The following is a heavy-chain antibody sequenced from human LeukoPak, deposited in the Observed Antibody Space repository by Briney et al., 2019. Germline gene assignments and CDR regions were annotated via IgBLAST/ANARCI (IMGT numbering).Heavy chain of an antibody. CDR3: ARGSTSLVVTNFFDY. V-gene: IGHV3-23*01. CDR2: ISGSGGST. J-gene: IGHJ4*02. CDR1: GFTFSSYA. Sequence: PGGSLRLSCAASGFTFSSYAMSWVRQAPGKGLEWVSAISGSGGSTYYADSVKGRFTISRDNSKNTLYLQMNSLRAEDTAVYYCARGSTSLVVTNFFDYWGQGTLVTVSS. D-gene: IGHD3-22*01.